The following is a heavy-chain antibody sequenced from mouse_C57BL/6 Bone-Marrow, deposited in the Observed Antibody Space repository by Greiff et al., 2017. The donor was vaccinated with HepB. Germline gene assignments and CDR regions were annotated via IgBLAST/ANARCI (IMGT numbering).Heavy chain of an antibody. J-gene: IGHJ2*01. CDR3: ARFITTVVARYYFDY. V-gene: IGHV1-9*01. CDR2: ILPGSGST. Sequence: QVQLQQSGAELMKPGASVKLSCKATGYTFTGYWIEWVKQRPGHGLEWIGEILPGSGSTNYNEKFKGKATFTADTYSNTAYMQLSSLTTEESAIYYCARFITTVVARYYFDYWGQGTTLTVSS. D-gene: IGHD1-1*01. CDR1: GYTFTGYW.